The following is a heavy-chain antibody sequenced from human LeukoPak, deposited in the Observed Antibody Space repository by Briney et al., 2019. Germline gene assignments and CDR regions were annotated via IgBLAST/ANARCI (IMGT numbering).Heavy chain of an antibody. V-gene: IGHV4-34*01. Sequence: SETLSLTCGVSGGSFSGYYWSWIRQPPGKGLEWIGEINHSGSTNYNPSLKSRVTISVDTSKNQFSLKLSSVTAADTAVYYCARGRTRYCSGGSCYPGYAFDIWGQGTMVTVSS. CDR2: INHSGST. CDR1: GGSFSGYY. D-gene: IGHD2-15*01. J-gene: IGHJ3*02. CDR3: ARGRTRYCSGGSCYPGYAFDI.